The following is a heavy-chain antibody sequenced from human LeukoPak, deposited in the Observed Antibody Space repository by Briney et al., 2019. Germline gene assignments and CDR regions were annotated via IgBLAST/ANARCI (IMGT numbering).Heavy chain of an antibody. CDR3: ARNWYYYGSGSLLYYYYMDV. J-gene: IGHJ6*03. D-gene: IGHD3-10*01. CDR2: IIPIFGTA. Sequence: ASVKVSCKASGGTFSSYAISWVRQAPGQGLEWMGGIIPIFGTANYAQKFQGRVTITADESTSTAYMELSSLRSEDTAVYYCARNWYYYGSGSLLYYYYMDVWGKGTTVTISS. V-gene: IGHV1-69*13. CDR1: GGTFSSYA.